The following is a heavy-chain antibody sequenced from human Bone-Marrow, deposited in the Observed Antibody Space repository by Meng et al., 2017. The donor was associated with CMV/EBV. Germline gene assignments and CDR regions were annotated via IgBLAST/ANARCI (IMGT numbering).Heavy chain of an antibody. V-gene: IGHV4-31*03. CDR3: ARIYSSSSYGMDV. CDR2: IYYSGST. CDR1: GGSISSGGYY. J-gene: IGHJ6*02. Sequence: LRLSCTVSGGSISSGGYYWSWIRQHPGKGLEWIGYIYYSGSTYYTPSLKSRVTISVDTSKNQFSLKLSSVTPADTSVYYCARIYSSSSYGMDVWGQGTTVTVSS. D-gene: IGHD6-6*01.